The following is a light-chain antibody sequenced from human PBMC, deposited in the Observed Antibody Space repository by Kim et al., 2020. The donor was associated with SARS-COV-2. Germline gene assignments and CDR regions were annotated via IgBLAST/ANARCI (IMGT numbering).Light chain of an antibody. V-gene: IGLV1-36*01. CDR3: AAWDDSLNGVV. Sequence: RQRLTISCSGSSSNIGSYAVNWYQQLPGKAPKLLIYYNDLLPSGVSDRFSGSKSGTSASLAISGLQSEDEADYYCAAWDDSLNGVVFGGGTQLTVL. J-gene: IGLJ2*01. CDR1: SSNIGSYA. CDR2: YND.